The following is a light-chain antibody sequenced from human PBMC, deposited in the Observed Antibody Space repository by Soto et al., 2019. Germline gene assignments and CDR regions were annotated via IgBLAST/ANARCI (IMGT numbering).Light chain of an antibody. V-gene: IGKV3-11*01. CDR1: QGISRK. CDR2: DAS. Sequence: IVMTQSPATLSVAPGERVTFPCRASQGISRKVAWYQHKPGQAPRLLIYDASNRATGIPARFSGSGSGTDFTLTISSLEPEDFAVYYCQQYGNSPQTFGQGTKV. J-gene: IGKJ1*01. CDR3: QQYGNSPQT.